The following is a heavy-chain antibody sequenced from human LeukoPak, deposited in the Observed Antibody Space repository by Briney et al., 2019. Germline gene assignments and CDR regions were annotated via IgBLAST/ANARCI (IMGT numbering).Heavy chain of an antibody. Sequence: SETLSLTCAVYGGSFSGYYWSWIRQPPGKGLEWIGEINHSGSTNYNPSLKSRVTISVDTSKNQFSLKLSSVTAADTAVYYCARNRRDGYNLFDYWGQGTLVTVSS. CDR3: ARNRRDGYNLFDY. D-gene: IGHD5-24*01. J-gene: IGHJ4*02. V-gene: IGHV4-34*01. CDR2: INHSGST. CDR1: GGSFSGYY.